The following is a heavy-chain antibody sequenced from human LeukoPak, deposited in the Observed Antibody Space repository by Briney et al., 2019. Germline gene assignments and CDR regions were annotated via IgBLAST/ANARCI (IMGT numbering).Heavy chain of an antibody. J-gene: IGHJ4*02. D-gene: IGHD3-22*01. CDR2: MRRDGNEI. CDR1: GFTFSTYW. CDR3: AKGGSGYYVFDY. Sequence: PGGSLRLSCSASGFTFSTYWMSWVRQAPGKGLEWVANMRRDGNEIYYLDSVKGRFTISRENSKDTLYLQMNSLRAEDTAVYYCAKGGSGYYVFDYWGQGTLVTVSS. V-gene: IGHV3-7*03.